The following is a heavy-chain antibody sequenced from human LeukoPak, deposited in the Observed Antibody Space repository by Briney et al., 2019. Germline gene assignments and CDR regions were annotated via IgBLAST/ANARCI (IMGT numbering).Heavy chain of an antibody. J-gene: IGHJ4*02. CDR1: GFTFSDYY. CDR3: AKFSPMTASHYFDF. V-gene: IGHV3-11*03. CDR2: ISPSSSYT. D-gene: IGHD2-21*02. Sequence: GGSLRLSCAASGFTFSDYYMSWIRQAPGKGLEWVSYISPSSSYTGYADSVKGRFTISRDNAKNSLYLQMNSLRAEDTAVYSRAKFSPMTASHYFDFWGQGTLVTVSS.